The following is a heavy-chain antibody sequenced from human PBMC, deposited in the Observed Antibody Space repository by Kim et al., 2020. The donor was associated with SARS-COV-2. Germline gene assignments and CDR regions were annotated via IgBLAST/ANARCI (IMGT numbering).Heavy chain of an antibody. Sequence: DGSNKYYADSVKGRFTISRDNSKNTLYLQMNSLSAEDTAVYYCARRYFDYWGQGTLVTVSS. CDR3: ARRYFDY. J-gene: IGHJ4*02. V-gene: IGHV3-33*01. CDR2: DGSNK.